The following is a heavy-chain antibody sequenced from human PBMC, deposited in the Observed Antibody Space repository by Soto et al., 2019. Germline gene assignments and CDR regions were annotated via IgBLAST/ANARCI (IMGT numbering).Heavy chain of an antibody. D-gene: IGHD5-12*01. CDR3: ARDIVATIDTYYYYYGMDV. V-gene: IGHV1-2*04. CDR2: INPNSGGT. CDR1: GYTFTGYY. Sequence: ASVKVSCKASGYTFTGYYMHWVRQAPGQGLEWMGWINPNSGGTNYAQKFQGWVTMTRDTSISTAYMELSRLRSDATAVYYCARDIVATIDTYYYYYGMDVWGQGTTVTVSS. J-gene: IGHJ6*02.